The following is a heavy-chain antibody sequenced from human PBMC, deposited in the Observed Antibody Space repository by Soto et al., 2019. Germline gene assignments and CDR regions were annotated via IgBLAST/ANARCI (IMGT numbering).Heavy chain of an antibody. Sequence: LSLTCTVSGGSISSYYWSWIRQPPGKGLEWIGYIYYSGSTNYNPSLKSRVTISVDTSKNQFSLKLSSVTAADTAVYYCARERGGEYCSSTSCYREDAFDIWGQGTMVTVSS. CDR2: IYYSGST. J-gene: IGHJ3*02. CDR3: ARERGGEYCSSTSCYREDAFDI. V-gene: IGHV4-59*01. D-gene: IGHD2-2*02. CDR1: GGSISSYY.